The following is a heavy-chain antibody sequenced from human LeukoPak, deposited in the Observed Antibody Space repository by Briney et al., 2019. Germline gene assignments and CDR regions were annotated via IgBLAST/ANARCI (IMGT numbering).Heavy chain of an antibody. CDR2: INHSGST. CDR3: ARGYGGIYYYYMDV. J-gene: IGHJ6*03. CDR1: GGSFSGYY. D-gene: IGHD3-16*01. V-gene: IGHV4-34*01. Sequence: ASETLSLTCAVYGGSFSGYYWSWIRQPPGKGLGWIGEINHSGSTNYNPSLKSRVTISVDTSKNQFSLKLSSVTAADTAVYYCARGYGGIYYYYMDVWGKGTTVTVSS.